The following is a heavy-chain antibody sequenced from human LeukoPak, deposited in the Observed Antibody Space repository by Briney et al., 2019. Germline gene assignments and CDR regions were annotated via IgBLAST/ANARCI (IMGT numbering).Heavy chain of an antibody. J-gene: IGHJ4*02. CDR3: ARVACSGGSCYAGASYYFDY. Sequence: ASETLSLTCAVSGYSISSGYYWGWIRQPPGKGLEWIGSIYHSGSTYYNPSLKSRVTISVDTSKNQFSLKLSSVTAADTAVYYCARVACSGGSCYAGASYYFDYWGQGTLVTVSS. CDR1: GYSISSGYY. V-gene: IGHV4-38-2*01. CDR2: IYHSGST. D-gene: IGHD2-15*01.